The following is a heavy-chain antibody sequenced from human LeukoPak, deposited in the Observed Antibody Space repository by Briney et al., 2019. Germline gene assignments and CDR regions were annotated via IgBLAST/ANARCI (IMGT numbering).Heavy chain of an antibody. CDR1: GFTFDDYG. CDR3: ANQRGGWCKDAFDI. D-gene: IGHD6-19*01. Sequence: PGGSLRLSCAASGFTFDDYGMSWVRQAPGKGLEWVSTIIGSGYSTYYAGSVKGRFTISRDNSRNTLYLQMNTLRAEDTAVYYCANQRGGWCKDAFDIWGQGTLVAVSS. V-gene: IGHV3-23*01. J-gene: IGHJ3*02. CDR2: IIGSGYST.